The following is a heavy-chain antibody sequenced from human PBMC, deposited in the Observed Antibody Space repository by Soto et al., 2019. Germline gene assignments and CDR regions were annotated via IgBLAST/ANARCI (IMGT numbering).Heavy chain of an antibody. CDR2: IPGSSSST. CDR1: GFTFSSYA. J-gene: IGHJ4*02. D-gene: IGHD6-6*01. V-gene: IGHV3-23*01. Sequence: GGSLRLSCAASGFTFSSYAMSWVRQSPGKGLEWVSAIPGSSSSTYYAGSVKGRFTISRDNSKNTPYLQMNSLRVEDTAVYYCAKIGDSSSVSLPLVLLDHWGQGALVTVSS. CDR3: AKIGDSSSVSLPLVLLDH.